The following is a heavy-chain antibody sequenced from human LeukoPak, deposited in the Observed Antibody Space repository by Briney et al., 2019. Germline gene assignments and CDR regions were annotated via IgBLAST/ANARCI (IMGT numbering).Heavy chain of an antibody. CDR2: IYYSGST. CDR1: GGSISSYY. Sequence: SETLSLTCTVSGGSISSYYWSWIRQPPGKGLEWIGYIYYSGSTNYNPSLKSRVTISVDTSKNQFSLKLSSVTAADTAVYYCAREERWLQSCLDYWGQGTLVTVSS. V-gene: IGHV4-59*12. J-gene: IGHJ4*02. CDR3: AREERWLQSCLDY. D-gene: IGHD5-24*01.